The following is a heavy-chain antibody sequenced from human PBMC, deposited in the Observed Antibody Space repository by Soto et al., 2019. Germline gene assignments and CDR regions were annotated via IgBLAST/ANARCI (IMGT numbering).Heavy chain of an antibody. Sequence: SETLSLTCTVSGGSISSYYWSWIRQPPGKGLEWIGYIYYSGSTNYNPSLKSRVTISVDTSKNQFSLKLSSVTAADTAVYYCATSYGTAWYTYWGPGTQVTVSS. CDR2: IYYSGST. CDR1: GGSISSYY. CDR3: ATSYGTAWYTY. D-gene: IGHD6-13*01. J-gene: IGHJ4*02. V-gene: IGHV4-59*01.